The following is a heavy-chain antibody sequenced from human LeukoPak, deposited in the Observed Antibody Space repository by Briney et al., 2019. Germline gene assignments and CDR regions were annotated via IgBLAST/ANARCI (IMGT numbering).Heavy chain of an antibody. CDR1: GGSISSGDYY. D-gene: IGHD1-26*01. J-gene: IGHJ3*02. Sequence: SETLSLTCTVSGGSISSGDYYWSWIWQPPGKGLEWIGYIYYSGSTNYNPSLKSRVTISVDTSKNQFSLKLSSVTAADTAVYYCARTYSGSPRGLVAFDIWGQGTMVTVSS. V-gene: IGHV4-61*08. CDR2: IYYSGST. CDR3: ARTYSGSPRGLVAFDI.